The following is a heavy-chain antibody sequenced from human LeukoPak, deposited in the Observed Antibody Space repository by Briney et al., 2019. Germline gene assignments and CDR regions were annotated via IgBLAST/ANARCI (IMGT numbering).Heavy chain of an antibody. J-gene: IGHJ3*02. CDR2: IYTSGST. CDR3: ARDRPTLSDGFDI. V-gene: IGHV4-61*02. D-gene: IGHD6-6*01. Sequence: SQTLSLTCTVSGGSISSGTYYWSWIRQPAGKGLEWIGRIYTSGSTNYNPSLKIRFTISVDTSKNQFSLKLSSVTAADTAVYYCARDRPTLSDGFDIWGQGTMVTVSS. CDR1: GGSISSGTYY.